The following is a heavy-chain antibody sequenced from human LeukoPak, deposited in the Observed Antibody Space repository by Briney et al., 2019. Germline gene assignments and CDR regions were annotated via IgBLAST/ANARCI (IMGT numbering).Heavy chain of an antibody. CDR1: GGSISSYY. J-gene: IGHJ6*02. V-gene: IGHV4-59*08. Sequence: PSETLSLTCTVSGGSISSYYWSWIRQPPGKGLEWIGYIYYGGSTNYNPSLKSRVTISVDTSKNQFSLKLSSVTAADTAVYYCARLGAIAAAGTYYYYYGMDVWGQGTTVTVSS. CDR2: IYYGGST. CDR3: ARLGAIAAAGTYYYYYGMDV. D-gene: IGHD6-13*01.